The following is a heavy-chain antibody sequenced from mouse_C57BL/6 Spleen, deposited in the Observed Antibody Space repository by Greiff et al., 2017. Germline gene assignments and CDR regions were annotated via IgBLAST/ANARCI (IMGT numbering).Heavy chain of an antibody. CDR1: GYTFTEYT. V-gene: IGHV1-62-2*01. D-gene: IGHD1-1*01. CDR3: ARHDSYGSSYDYAMDY. J-gene: IGHJ4*01. Sequence: QVQLKESGAELVKPGASVKLSCKASGYTFTEYTIHWVKQRSGQGLEWIGWFYPGSGSIKYNEKFEDKATLTADKSSSTVYMELSRLTSEDSAVYFCARHDSYGSSYDYAMDYWGQGTSVTVSS. CDR2: FYPGSGSI.